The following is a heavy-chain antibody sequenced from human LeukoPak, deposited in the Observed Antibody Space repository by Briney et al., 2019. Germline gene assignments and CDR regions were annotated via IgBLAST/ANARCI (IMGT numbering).Heavy chain of an antibody. V-gene: IGHV3-53*01. J-gene: IGHJ6*03. CDR2: IYSGGST. Sequence: GGSLRLSCAASGFTDSCNYMSSVRQAPGKGLEWVLVIYSGGSTYYADSVKGRFTISRDNSKNTLYLQMNSLRAEDTAVYYCARERDSYGLYYYYRDVWGKGTTVTVSS. CDR3: ARERDSYGLYYYYRDV. D-gene: IGHD5-18*01. CDR1: GFTDSCNY.